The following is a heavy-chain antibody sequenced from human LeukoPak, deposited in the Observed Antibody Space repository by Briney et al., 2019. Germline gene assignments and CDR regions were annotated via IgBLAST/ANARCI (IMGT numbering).Heavy chain of an antibody. Sequence: GESLKISCKGSGYSFTNYWIAWVRQMPGQGLEWMGIIYPGDSDTRYSPSFQGQVTISADKSINTAYLQWNSLKASDTAMYYCVRPTTRGYDSSFDYWGQGSLVTVSS. CDR3: VRPTTRGYDSSFDY. J-gene: IGHJ4*02. D-gene: IGHD3-22*01. V-gene: IGHV5-51*01. CDR2: IYPGDSDT. CDR1: GYSFTNYW.